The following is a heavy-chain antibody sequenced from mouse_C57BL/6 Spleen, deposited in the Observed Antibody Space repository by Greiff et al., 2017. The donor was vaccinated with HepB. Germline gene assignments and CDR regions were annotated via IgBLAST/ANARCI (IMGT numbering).Heavy chain of an antibody. CDR1: GYTFTSYW. Sequence: VQLQQPGAELVKPGASVKLSCKASGYTFTSYWMHWVKQRPGQGLEWIGMIHPNSGSTNYNEKFKSKATLTVDKSSSTAYMQLSSLTSEDSAVYYCARYYYGPYWYFDVWGTGTTVTVSS. J-gene: IGHJ1*03. V-gene: IGHV1-64*01. D-gene: IGHD2-1*01. CDR3: ARYYYGPYWYFDV. CDR2: IHPNSGST.